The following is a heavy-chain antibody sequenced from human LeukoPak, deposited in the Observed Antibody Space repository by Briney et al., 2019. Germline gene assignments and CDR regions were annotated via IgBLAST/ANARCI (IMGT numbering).Heavy chain of an antibody. Sequence: SETLSLTCAVYGGSFSGYYWSWIRQPPGKGLEWIGEINHSGSTNYNPSLKSRVTISVDTSKNQFSLELSSVTAADTAVYYCARLSYYDSSGYYLTAFDIWGQGTMVTVSS. CDR1: GGSFSGYY. V-gene: IGHV4-34*01. CDR2: INHSGST. CDR3: ARLSYYDSSGYYLTAFDI. D-gene: IGHD3-22*01. J-gene: IGHJ3*02.